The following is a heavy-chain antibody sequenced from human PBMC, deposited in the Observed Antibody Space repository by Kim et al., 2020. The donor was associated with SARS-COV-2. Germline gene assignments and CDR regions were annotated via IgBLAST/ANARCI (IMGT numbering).Heavy chain of an antibody. J-gene: IGHJ3*02. V-gene: IGHV4-59*01. CDR3: ARGFYGDYGDDAFDI. Sequence: SETLSLTCTVSGGSISDYYWSWIRQPPGKGLEWIGYIYYSGGTNYNPSLKSRVTISVDTSKNQFSLKLSSVTAADTAVYYCARGFYGDYGDDAFDIWGQGTMVTVSS. CDR2: IYYSGGT. D-gene: IGHD4-17*01. CDR1: GGSISDYY.